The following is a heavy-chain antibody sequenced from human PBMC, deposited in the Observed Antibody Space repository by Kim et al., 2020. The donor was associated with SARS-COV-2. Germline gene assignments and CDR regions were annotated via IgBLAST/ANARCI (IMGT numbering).Heavy chain of an antibody. CDR3: AKASFRGVTFDY. Sequence: GGSLRLSCAASGVTFSNHAMSWVRQAPGKGLEWVSTISGSGDSTYYAESVTGRFTISRDNPENTLYLQMNSLRAEDTAVYYCAKASFRGVTFDYWGRGTLVTVSS. J-gene: IGHJ4*02. V-gene: IGHV3-23*01. D-gene: IGHD3-10*01. CDR1: GVTFSNHA. CDR2: ISGSGDST.